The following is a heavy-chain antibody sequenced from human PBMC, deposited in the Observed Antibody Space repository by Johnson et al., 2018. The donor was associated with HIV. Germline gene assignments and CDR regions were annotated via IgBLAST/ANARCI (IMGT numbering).Heavy chain of an antibody. Sequence: VQLVESGGRLVQPGGSLRLSCAASGFSFSTYWMHWVRRVPGKGLVWVSRIDTEGSGTTYADSVKGRFTISRDNAKNTVYLQRISLRAEDMAVYYCARSRWADDAFDGWGQGTMVTVSS. CDR2: IDTEGSGT. V-gene: IGHV3-74*03. CDR1: GFSFSTYW. J-gene: IGHJ3*01. D-gene: IGHD1-26*01. CDR3: ARSRWADDAFDG.